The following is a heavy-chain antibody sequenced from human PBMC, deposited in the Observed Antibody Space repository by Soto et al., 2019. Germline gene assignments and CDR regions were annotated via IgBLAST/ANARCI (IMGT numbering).Heavy chain of an antibody. CDR3: ARTVTGTRYNGFDP. CDR1: GGTFSSYA. Sequence: QVQLVQSGAEVKKPGSSVKVSCKASGGTFSSYAISWVRQAPGQGLEWMGGIIPIFGTANYAQKFQGRVTITADESTSPAYMELSSLRSEDTAVYYCARTVTGTRYNGFDPWGQGTLVTVSS. J-gene: IGHJ5*02. D-gene: IGHD1-20*01. V-gene: IGHV1-69*12. CDR2: IIPIFGTA.